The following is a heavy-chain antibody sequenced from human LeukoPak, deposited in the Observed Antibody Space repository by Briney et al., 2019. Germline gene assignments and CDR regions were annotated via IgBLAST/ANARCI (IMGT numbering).Heavy chain of an antibody. Sequence: PSETLSLTCTVSGASISSDGYYWSWVRQHPEKGLVWIGYISYSGGTLYNPSLKSRVAISIDTSKNQFSLRLRSVTAADTAVYYCAEDRGLVGERYSYQFYGMDVWGQGTAVTVSS. CDR1: GASISSDGYY. CDR2: ISYSGGT. J-gene: IGHJ6*01. V-gene: IGHV4-31*03. CDR3: AEDRGLVGERYSYQFYGMDV. D-gene: IGHD3-9*01.